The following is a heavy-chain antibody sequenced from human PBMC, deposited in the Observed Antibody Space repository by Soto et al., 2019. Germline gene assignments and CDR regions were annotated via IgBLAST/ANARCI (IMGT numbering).Heavy chain of an antibody. CDR2: IYYSGST. J-gene: IGHJ4*02. CDR1: GGSISSYF. CDR3: ARGHYYDSSRIDY. Sequence: SETLSLTCTSYGGSISSYFWSWIRQPPGKGLEWIGYIYYSGSTNYNPSLKSRVTISVDTSKNQFSLKLSSVTAADTAVYYCARGHYYDSSRIDYWGQGTLVTVSS. D-gene: IGHD3-22*01. V-gene: IGHV4-59*01.